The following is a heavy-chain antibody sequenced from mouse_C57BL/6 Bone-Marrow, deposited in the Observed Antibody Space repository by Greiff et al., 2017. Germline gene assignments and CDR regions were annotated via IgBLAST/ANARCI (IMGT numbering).Heavy chain of an antibody. CDR1: GFTFSDYG. CDR3: ARMNYGGDFDY. V-gene: IGHV5-17*01. J-gene: IGHJ2*01. Sequence: DVQLQESGGGLVKPGGSLKLSCAASGFTFSDYGMHWVRQAPEKGLEWVAYISSGSSTIYYADTVKGRFTISRDNAKNTLFLQMTSLRSEDTAMYDCARMNYGGDFDYWGQGTTLTVSS. D-gene: IGHD1-2*01. CDR2: ISSGSSTI.